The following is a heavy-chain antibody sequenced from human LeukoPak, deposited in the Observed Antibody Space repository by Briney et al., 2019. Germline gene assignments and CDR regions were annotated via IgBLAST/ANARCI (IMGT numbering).Heavy chain of an antibody. CDR3: ARFRGSGWVNWFDP. J-gene: IGHJ5*02. Sequence: SETLSLTCAVYGGSFSGYYWSWIRQPPGKGLEWIGEINHSGSTNYNPSLKSRVTISVDTSKNQFSLKLSSVTAADTAVYYCARFRGSGWVNWFDPWGQGTLVTVSS. V-gene: IGHV4-34*01. CDR1: GGSFSGYY. CDR2: INHSGST. D-gene: IGHD6-19*01.